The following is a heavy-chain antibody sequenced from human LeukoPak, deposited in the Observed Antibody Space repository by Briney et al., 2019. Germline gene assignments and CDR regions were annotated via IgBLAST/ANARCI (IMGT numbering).Heavy chain of an antibody. CDR3: ASTPSPGPTESGYY. V-gene: IGHV1-18*01. CDR1: GYTFTSYG. J-gene: IGHJ4*02. D-gene: IGHD1-14*01. Sequence: ASVKVSCKASGYTFTSYGISWVRQAPGQGLEWMGWISAYNGNTNYAQKLQGRVTMTTDTSTSTAYMELRSLRSDDTAVYYCASTPSPGPTESGYYWGQGTLVTVSS. CDR2: ISAYNGNT.